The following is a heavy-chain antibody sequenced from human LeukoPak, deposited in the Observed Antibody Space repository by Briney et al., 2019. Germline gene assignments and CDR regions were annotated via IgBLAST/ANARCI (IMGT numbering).Heavy chain of an antibody. CDR2: ISAIGDIT. D-gene: IGHD3-22*01. CDR3: AKVKSSLRVVGA. CDR1: GFIFRSSS. V-gene: IGHV3-23*01. Sequence: GWSLRLSCASSGFIFRSSSMSWVRQAPGKGLEWVSSISAIGDITHYAESVQGRFTISRDNSGHTLYVQMNSLSVDDTAVYYCAKVKSSLRVVGAWGQGSLVTVSS. J-gene: IGHJ5*02.